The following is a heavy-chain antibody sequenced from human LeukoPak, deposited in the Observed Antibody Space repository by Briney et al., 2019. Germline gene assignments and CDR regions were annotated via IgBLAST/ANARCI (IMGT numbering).Heavy chain of an antibody. Sequence: GGSLRLSRAASGFTFSSYAMSWVRQAPGKGLEWVSAISGSGGSTYYADSVKGRFTISRDNSKNTLYLQMNSLRAEDTAVYYCAKDRNPEPSFDYWGQGTLVTVSS. D-gene: IGHD1-14*01. CDR3: AKDRNPEPSFDY. CDR2: ISGSGGST. J-gene: IGHJ4*02. CDR1: GFTFSSYA. V-gene: IGHV3-23*01.